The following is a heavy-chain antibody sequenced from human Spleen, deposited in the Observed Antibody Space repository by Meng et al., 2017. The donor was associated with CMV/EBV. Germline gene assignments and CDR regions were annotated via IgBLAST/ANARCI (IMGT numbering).Heavy chain of an antibody. J-gene: IGHJ4*02. CDR2: IKEDGSEK. CDR3: TRDHWRDFDY. CDR1: GLTFSTYW. D-gene: IGHD1-1*01. Sequence: LTCAVSGLTFSTYWMSWGRQAPGKRLEWVASIKEDGSEKYYVDSHQGRFTVSRDNTKNLLFLQLTSLRAEDTAVYYCTRDHWRDFDYWGQGTLVTVSS. V-gene: IGHV3-7*01.